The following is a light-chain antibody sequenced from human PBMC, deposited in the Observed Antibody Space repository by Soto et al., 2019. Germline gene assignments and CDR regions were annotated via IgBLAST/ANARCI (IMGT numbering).Light chain of an antibody. J-gene: IGKJ2*01. CDR2: LGS. V-gene: IGKV2-28*01. CDR3: KQALQTPYT. CDR1: QSLLHSNGYNY. Sequence: DIVMTQSPLSLPVTPGEPASISCRSSQSLLHSNGYNYLDWYLQKPGQSPQLLIYLGSNRSSGVPDRFSGSGSGTEFTLKISSVEAEDVGVYYCKQALQTPYTFGQGTKLEIK.